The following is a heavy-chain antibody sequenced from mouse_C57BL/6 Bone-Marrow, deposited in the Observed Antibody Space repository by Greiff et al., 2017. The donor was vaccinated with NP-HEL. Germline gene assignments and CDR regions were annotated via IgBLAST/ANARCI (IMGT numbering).Heavy chain of an antibody. CDR1: GFSLTSYG. J-gene: IGHJ3*01. Sequence: QVQLKESGPGLVAPSPSLSLTCTASGFSLTSYGVDWVRQPPGKGLEWLGVIWGGGSTTYNSAIMSRLSISKENSKSQVFLKINSLKTEDTAMYYCAKHESNSWFAYWGKETLVTVSA. CDR3: AKHESNSWFAY. D-gene: IGHD2-5*01. V-gene: IGHV2-9*01. CDR2: IWGGGST.